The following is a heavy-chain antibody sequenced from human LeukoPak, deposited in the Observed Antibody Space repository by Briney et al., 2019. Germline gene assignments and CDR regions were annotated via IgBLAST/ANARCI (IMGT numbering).Heavy chain of an antibody. CDR1: GFTFSSYA. CDR2: ISGSGGST. J-gene: IGHJ6*04. V-gene: IGHV3-23*01. Sequence: TGGSLRLSCAASGFTFSSYAMSWVRQAPGKGLEWVSAISGSGGSTYYADSVKGRLTISRDNSKNTLYLQMNSLRAEDTAVYYCAKDRWFGELLSQACTWNVWGKGTTVTVSS. D-gene: IGHD3-10*01. CDR3: AKDRWFGELLSQACTWNV.